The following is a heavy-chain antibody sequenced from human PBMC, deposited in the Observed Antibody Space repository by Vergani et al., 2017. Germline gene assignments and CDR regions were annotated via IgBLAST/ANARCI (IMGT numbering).Heavy chain of an antibody. Sequence: QLQLQESGPGLVKPSATLSLTCSVSGASIRSSNYYWGWIRQPPGKGLEWIASIYYSGSPYYHPSLKSRVTISVDTSKNQFSLKLSSVTAADTAVYFCARHSTVEWLVKLGWIDPWGQGILVTVSS. CDR3: ARHSTVEWLVKLGWIDP. J-gene: IGHJ5*02. CDR2: IYYSGSP. V-gene: IGHV4-39*01. D-gene: IGHD6-19*01. CDR1: GASIRSSNYY.